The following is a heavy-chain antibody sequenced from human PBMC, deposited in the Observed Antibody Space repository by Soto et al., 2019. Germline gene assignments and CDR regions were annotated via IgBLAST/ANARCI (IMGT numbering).Heavy chain of an antibody. Sequence: ASVKVSCKASGYTFTGYYMHWVRQAPGQGLEWMGWINAGNGNTKYSQKFQGWVTMTRDTSISTAYMELSRLRSDDTAVYYCARDPRGVPRVNGGGMDVWGQGTTVTVSS. CDR2: INAGNGNT. CDR1: GYTFTGYY. D-gene: IGHD2-8*01. J-gene: IGHJ6*02. V-gene: IGHV1-2*04. CDR3: ARDPRGVPRVNGGGMDV.